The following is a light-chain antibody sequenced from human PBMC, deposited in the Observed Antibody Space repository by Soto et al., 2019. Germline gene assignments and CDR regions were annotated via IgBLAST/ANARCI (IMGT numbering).Light chain of an antibody. CDR2: DVS. Sequence: QSVLTQPRSVSGSPGQSVTISCTGTSSDVGGYDYVSWYQQHPGRAPKVMIYDVSKRPSGVPNRFSGSKSGNTASLTISGLQTEDEADYYCCSYTSSYTQVFGTGTKVTVL. J-gene: IGLJ1*01. CDR3: CSYTSSYTQV. V-gene: IGLV2-11*01. CDR1: SSDVGGYDY.